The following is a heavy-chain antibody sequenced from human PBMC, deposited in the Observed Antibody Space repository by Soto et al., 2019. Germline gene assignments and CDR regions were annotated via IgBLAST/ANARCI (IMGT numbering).Heavy chain of an antibody. D-gene: IGHD4-17*01. V-gene: IGHV3-23*01. CDR2: ISGSGGST. J-gene: IGHJ2*01. CDR1: GFTFSIYA. CDR3: ARRTVGWYFDL. Sequence: EVQLLESGGGLVQPGGSLRLSCAASGFTFSIYAMNWVRQAPGKGLEWVSVISGSGGSTYYADSMKGRFTISRDNSKTTLYLQMNSLRAEDTAVYYCARRTVGWYFDLWGRGTLVTVSS.